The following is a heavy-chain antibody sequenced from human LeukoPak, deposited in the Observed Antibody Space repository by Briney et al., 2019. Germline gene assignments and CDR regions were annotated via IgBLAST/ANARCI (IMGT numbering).Heavy chain of an antibody. D-gene: IGHD6-13*01. CDR1: GYSISSGYY. J-gene: IGHJ5*02. Sequence: SETLSLTCTVSGYSISSGYYWGWIRQPPGKGLEWIGSIYHSGSTYYNPSLKSRVTISVDTSKNQFSLKLSSVTAADTAVYYCARGGYSSSHEVWFDPWGQGTLVTVSS. CDR3: ARGGYSSSHEVWFDP. V-gene: IGHV4-38-2*02. CDR2: IYHSGST.